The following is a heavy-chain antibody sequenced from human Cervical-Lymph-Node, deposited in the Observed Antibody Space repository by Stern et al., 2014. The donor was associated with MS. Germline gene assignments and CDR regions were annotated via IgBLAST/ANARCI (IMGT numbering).Heavy chain of an antibody. D-gene: IGHD2-15*01. J-gene: IGHJ3*02. CDR1: GYTFTSYG. CDR2: LSAYNGNT. CDR3: SRGLLGSENAFDI. V-gene: IGHV1-18*01. Sequence: QVQLVESGAEVKTPGASVKVSCKASGYTFTSYGISWVRQAPGQGLEWMGWLSAYNGNTSYAQKLRSRVSMATDTSTSTAYMELRSLRSDDTAVYYCSRGLLGSENAFDIWGQGTMVTVSA.